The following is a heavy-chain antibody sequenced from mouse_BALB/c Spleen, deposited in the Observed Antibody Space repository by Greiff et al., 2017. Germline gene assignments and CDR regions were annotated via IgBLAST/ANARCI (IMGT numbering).Heavy chain of an antibody. J-gene: IGHJ4*01. CDR2: ISTYYGDA. Sequence: QVHVKQSGAELVRPGVSVKISCKGSGYTFTDYAMHWVKQSHAKSLEWIGVISTYYGDASYNQKFKGKATMTVDKSSSTAYMELARLTSEDSAIYYCARRGYGNLYAMDYWGQGTSVTVSS. D-gene: IGHD2-10*02. CDR3: ARRGYGNLYAMDY. CDR1: GYTFTDYA. V-gene: IGHV1S137*01.